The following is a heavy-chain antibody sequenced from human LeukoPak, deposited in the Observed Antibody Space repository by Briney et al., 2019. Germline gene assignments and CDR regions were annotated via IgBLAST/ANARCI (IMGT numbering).Heavy chain of an antibody. D-gene: IGHD3-10*01. J-gene: IGHJ4*02. V-gene: IGHV3-21*01. CDR1: GFTFSSYS. CDR3: ARVHYGSGSYYNDDY. CDR2: ISSSSSYI. Sequence: PGGSLRLSCAASGFTFSSYSMNWVRQAPGKGLEWVSSISSSSSYIYYADSVKGRLTISRDNAKNSLYLQMNSLRAEETAVYYCARVHYGSGSYYNDDYWGQGTLVTVSS.